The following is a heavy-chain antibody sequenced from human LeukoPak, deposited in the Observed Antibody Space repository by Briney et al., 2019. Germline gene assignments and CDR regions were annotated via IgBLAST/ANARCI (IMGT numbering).Heavy chain of an antibody. CDR1: GFTFSSYG. D-gene: IGHD6-13*01. Sequence: GGSLRLSCAASGFTFSSYGMHWVRQAPGKGLEGVAVISYDGSNKYYADSVKGRFTISRDNSKNTLYLQMNSLRAEDTAVYYCAKEGASSWYFIQKYYYYYYMDVWGKGTTVTVSS. CDR2: ISYDGSNK. J-gene: IGHJ6*03. V-gene: IGHV3-30*18. CDR3: AKEGASSWYFIQKYYYYYYMDV.